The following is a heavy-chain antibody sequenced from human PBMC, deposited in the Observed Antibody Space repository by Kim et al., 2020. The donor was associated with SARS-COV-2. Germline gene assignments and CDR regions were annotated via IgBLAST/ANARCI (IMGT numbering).Heavy chain of an antibody. J-gene: IGHJ2*01. Sequence: GGSLRLSCAASGFTFSSYDMRWVRQATGKGLEWVSAIGTAGDTYYPGSVKGRFTISRENAKNSFYLQMNSLRAGDTAVYYCARKSIAASGIRWYFDLWGRDTLVTVSS. CDR2: IGTAGDT. CDR1: GFTFSSYD. CDR3: ARKSIAASGIRWYFDL. D-gene: IGHD6-13*01. V-gene: IGHV3-13*04.